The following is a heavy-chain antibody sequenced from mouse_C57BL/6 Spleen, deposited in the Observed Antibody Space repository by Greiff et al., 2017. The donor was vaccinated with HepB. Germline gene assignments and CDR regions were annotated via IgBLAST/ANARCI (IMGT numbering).Heavy chain of an antibody. CDR3: ARDYYSNPDY. V-gene: IGHV1-69*01. CDR2: IDPSDSYT. CDR1: GYTFTSYW. D-gene: IGHD2-5*01. J-gene: IGHJ2*01. Sequence: QVQLKQPGAELVMPGASVKLSCKASGYTFTSYWMHWVKQRPGQGLEWIGEIDPSDSYTNYNQKFKGKSTLTVDKSSSTAYMQLSSLTSEDSAVYYCARDYYSNPDYWGQGTTLTVSS.